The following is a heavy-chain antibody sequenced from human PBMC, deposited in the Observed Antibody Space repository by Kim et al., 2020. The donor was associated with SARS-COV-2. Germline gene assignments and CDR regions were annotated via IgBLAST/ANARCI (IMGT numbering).Heavy chain of an antibody. CDR1: GYTFTGYY. CDR2: INPNSGGT. CDR3: ARDHRTIGAAAGSASAPTLFPLVSCENSPSDTSSVAVGCLAQDFLRVREY. Sequence: ASVKVSCKASGYTFTGYYMHWVRQAPGQGLEWMGWINPNSGGTNYAQKFQGRVTMTRDTSISTAYMELSRLRSDDTAVYYCARDHRTIGAAAGSASAPTLFPLVSCENSPSDTSSVAVGCLAQDFLRVREY. V-gene: IGHV1-2*02. D-gene: IGHD6-13*01. J-gene: IGHJ1*01.